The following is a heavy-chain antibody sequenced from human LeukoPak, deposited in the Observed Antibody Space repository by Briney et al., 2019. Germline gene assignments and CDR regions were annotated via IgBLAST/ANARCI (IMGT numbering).Heavy chain of an antibody. CDR2: IYSGGGT. CDR3: ASVAAAGRGHYYYYYYMDV. V-gene: IGHV3-53*01. J-gene: IGHJ6*03. D-gene: IGHD6-13*01. CDR1: GFTVSSNY. Sequence: GGSLRLSCAASGFTVSSNYMSWVRQAPGKGLEWVSVIYSGGGTYYADSVKGRFTISRDNSKNTLYLQMNSLRAEDTAVYYRASVAAAGRGHYYYYYYMDVWGKGTTVTVSS.